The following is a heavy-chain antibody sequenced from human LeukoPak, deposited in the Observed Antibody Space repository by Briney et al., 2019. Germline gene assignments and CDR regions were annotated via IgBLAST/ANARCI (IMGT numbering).Heavy chain of an antibody. CDR2: IYPGDSDT. V-gene: IGHV5-51*01. CDR3: ARHRLDILTGYYPDY. D-gene: IGHD3-9*01. J-gene: IGHJ4*02. CDR1: GYSFTSYW. Sequence: GESLKISCKGSGYSFTSYWIGWARQMPGKGLEWMGVIYPGDSDTRYSPSFQGPVTISADKSISTAYLQWSSLKASDTAIYYCARHRLDILTGYYPDYWGQGTLVTVSS.